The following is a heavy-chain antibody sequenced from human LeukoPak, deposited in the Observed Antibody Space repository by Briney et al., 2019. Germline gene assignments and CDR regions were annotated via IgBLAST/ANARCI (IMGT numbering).Heavy chain of an antibody. V-gene: IGHV3-23*01. Sequence: GGSLRLSCAASGFTVSSYAMTWVRQAPGKGLGWVSAISGSGGSTYYADSVKGRFTISRDNSKNTLYLQMNSLRAEDTAVYYCAKDLYTGYSGLRDPYFDYWGQGTLVTVSS. D-gene: IGHD5-12*01. CDR2: ISGSGGST. CDR1: GFTVSSYA. CDR3: AKDLYTGYSGLRDPYFDY. J-gene: IGHJ4*02.